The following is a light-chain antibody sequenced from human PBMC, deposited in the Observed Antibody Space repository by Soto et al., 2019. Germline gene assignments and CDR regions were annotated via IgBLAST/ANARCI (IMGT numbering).Light chain of an antibody. V-gene: IGLV2-14*01. CDR3: SSYTSSSTLL. CDR1: SSDVGGYNC. CDR2: DVS. J-gene: IGLJ2*01. Sequence: QSVLTQPASVSGSPGQSITISCTGTSSDVGGYNCVSWYQQHPGKAPKLMIYDVSNRPSGVSNRFSGSKSGNTASLTTSGLQAEDEADYYCSSYTSSSTLLFGGGTKLTVL.